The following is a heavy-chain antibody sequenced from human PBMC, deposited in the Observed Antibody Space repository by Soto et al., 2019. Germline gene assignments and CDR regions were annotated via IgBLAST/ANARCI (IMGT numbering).Heavy chain of an antibody. V-gene: IGHV4-4*02. CDR2: ISLNGDI. J-gene: IGHJ4*03. CDR1: GGSITSGHW. CDR3: ATRETRTGGPV. Sequence: QVQLQESGPGLVESSGTLSLTCAVYGGSITSGHWWTWVRQSPGKGLEWIGEISLNGDINYSPSLQTRVAVSMDMSRHHLSLRLTSVTAADTAVYYCATRETRTGGPVGGPGTVVTVSS. D-gene: IGHD2-8*02.